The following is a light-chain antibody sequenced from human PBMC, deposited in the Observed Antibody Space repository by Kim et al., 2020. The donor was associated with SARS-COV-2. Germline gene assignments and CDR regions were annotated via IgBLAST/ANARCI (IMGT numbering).Light chain of an antibody. CDR3: QQYDDLPPYT. J-gene: IGKJ2*01. V-gene: IGKV1-33*01. CDR2: DAS. CDR1: RDISNY. Sequence: ASVGDSVTITCQASRDISNYLNWYQHKPGKAPKLLIYDASNLEKGVPSRFSGSGSETDFTLTISSLQPEDIGTYYCQQYDDLPPYTFGQGTKLEI.